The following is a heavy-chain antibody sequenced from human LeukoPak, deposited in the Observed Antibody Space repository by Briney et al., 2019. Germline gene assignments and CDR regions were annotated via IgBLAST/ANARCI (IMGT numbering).Heavy chain of an antibody. CDR3: ARAEYYFDY. V-gene: IGHV4-59*01. CDR1: GGSISSYY. CDR2: IYSSGST. D-gene: IGHD3-10*01. Sequence: SETLSLTCTVSGGSISSYYWSWIRQPPGQGLEWIGYIYSSGSTTYNPSLKSRVTISVDTSKNQFSLKLSSVTAADTAVYYCARAEYYFDYWGQGTLVTVSS. J-gene: IGHJ4*02.